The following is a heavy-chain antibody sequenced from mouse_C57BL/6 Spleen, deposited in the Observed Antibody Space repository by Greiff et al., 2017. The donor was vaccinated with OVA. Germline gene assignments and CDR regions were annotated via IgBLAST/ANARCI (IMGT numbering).Heavy chain of an antibody. V-gene: IGHV1-63*01. J-gene: IGHJ2*01. D-gene: IGHD1-1*01. CDR1: GYTFTNYW. CDR2: IYPGGGYT. CDR3: ARSEYDGSSDYGDY. Sequence: VQLQQPGAELVRPGTSVKMSCKASGYTFTNYWIGWAKQRPGHGLEWIGDIYPGGGYTNYNEKFKGKATLTADKASSTAYMQFSSLTSEDSAIYDCARSEYDGSSDYGDYGGQGTTLTVSA.